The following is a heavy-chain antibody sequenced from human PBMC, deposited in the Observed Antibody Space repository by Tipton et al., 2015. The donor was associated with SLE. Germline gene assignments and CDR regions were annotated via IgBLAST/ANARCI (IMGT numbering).Heavy chain of an antibody. CDR2: INPNSGAT. J-gene: IGHJ4*02. CDR1: GYTFTGYY. Sequence: QLVQSGAEVKKPGASLNVSCKASGYTFTGYYMQWVRQAPGQGLEWMGWINPNSGATNYAQKFQGRVTMTRDTSINTAYMELSTLRSDDTAIYYCARGYRTGVYNFWGQGTLVTVSS. D-gene: IGHD1-1*01. V-gene: IGHV1-2*02. CDR3: ARGYRTGVYNF.